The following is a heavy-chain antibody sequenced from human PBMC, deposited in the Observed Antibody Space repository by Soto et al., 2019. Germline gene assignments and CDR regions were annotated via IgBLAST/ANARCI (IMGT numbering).Heavy chain of an antibody. CDR3: ARDFPYSNNWYAGFDY. Sequence: PSETLSLTCTVSGGSISTYYWSWIRQPAGKGLEWIGRIYTSGSTNYNPSLKSRVTMSVDTSKNQFSLKLSSVTAADTAVYYCARDFPYSNNWYAGFDYWGQRTLVTVSS. CDR1: GGSISTYY. CDR2: IYTSGST. V-gene: IGHV4-4*07. D-gene: IGHD6-13*01. J-gene: IGHJ4*02.